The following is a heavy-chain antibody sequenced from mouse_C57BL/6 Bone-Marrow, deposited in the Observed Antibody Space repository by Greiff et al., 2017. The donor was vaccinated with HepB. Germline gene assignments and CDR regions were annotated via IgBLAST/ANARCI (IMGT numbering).Heavy chain of an antibody. Sequence: HLVESGGGLVKPGGSLKLSCAASGFTFSSYAMSWVRQTPEKRLEWVATISDGGSYTYYPDNVKGRFTISRDNAKNNLYLQMSHLKSEDTAMYYCAREGSYYGSSPFAYWGQGTLVTVSA. V-gene: IGHV5-4*01. D-gene: IGHD1-1*01. CDR3: AREGSYYGSSPFAY. J-gene: IGHJ3*01. CDR1: GFTFSSYA. CDR2: ISDGGSYT.